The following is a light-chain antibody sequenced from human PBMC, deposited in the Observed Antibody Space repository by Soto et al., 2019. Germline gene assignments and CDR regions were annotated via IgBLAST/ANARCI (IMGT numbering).Light chain of an antibody. V-gene: IGKV3-15*01. CDR3: LQYGRSPT. CDR1: QSVSSN. J-gene: IGKJ3*01. Sequence: EIVMTQSPATLSVSPGERATLSCRASQSVSSNLAWYQQKPGQAPRLLIYGASTRATGIPARFSGSGSGTEFTLTISSLQSEDFAVYYCLQYGRSPTFGPGTKVDIK. CDR2: GAS.